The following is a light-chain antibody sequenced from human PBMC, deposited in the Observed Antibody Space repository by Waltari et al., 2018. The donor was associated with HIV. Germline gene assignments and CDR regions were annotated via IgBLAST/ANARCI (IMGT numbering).Light chain of an antibody. CDR2: WNN. Sequence: QSVLTQPPPAYGTPGPRVTISCSGSTSNITSNYVNWYSEVPGTAPKTLIYWNNKRPAGAPNRFLCSKSTKSASLAIRVLGTEDGADYYCAASSDNPSDFDVYGSGTKFSVL. CDR1: TSNITSNY. J-gene: IGLJ1*01. V-gene: IGLV1-47*01. CDR3: AASSDNPSDFDV.